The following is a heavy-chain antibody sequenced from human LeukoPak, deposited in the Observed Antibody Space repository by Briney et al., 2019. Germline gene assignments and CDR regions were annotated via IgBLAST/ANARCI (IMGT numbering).Heavy chain of an antibody. CDR1: GFTFSSYG. D-gene: IGHD5-24*01. CDR3: AKVEHRYYYYYGMDV. Sequence: GGSLRLSCAASGFTFSSYGMHWARQAPGKGLEWVAVISYDGSNKYYADSVKGRFTISRDNSKNTLYLQMNSLRAEDTAVYYCAKVEHRYYYYYGMDVWGQGTTVTVSS. V-gene: IGHV3-30*18. CDR2: ISYDGSNK. J-gene: IGHJ6*02.